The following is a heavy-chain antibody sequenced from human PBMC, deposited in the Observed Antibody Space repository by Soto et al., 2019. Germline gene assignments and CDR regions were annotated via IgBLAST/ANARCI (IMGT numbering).Heavy chain of an antibody. V-gene: IGHV3-21*01. CDR1: GFTFSNYA. CDR3: ARSYSSSWYGDAFDI. Sequence: PGGSLRLSCAASGFTFSNYAMHWVRQAPGKGLEWVSSISSSSSYIYYADSVKGRFTISRDDAKNSLYLQMNSLRAEDTAVYYCARSYSSSWYGDAFDIWGQGTMVTVSS. CDR2: ISSSSSYI. J-gene: IGHJ3*02. D-gene: IGHD6-13*01.